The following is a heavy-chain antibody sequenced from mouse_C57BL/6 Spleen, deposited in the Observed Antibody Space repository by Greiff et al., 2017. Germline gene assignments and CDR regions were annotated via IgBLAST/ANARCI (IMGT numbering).Heavy chain of an antibody. Sequence: QVQLQQSGAELVMPGASVKLSCKASGYTFTSYWMHWVKQRPGQGLEWIGEIDPSDSYTNYNQKFKGKSTLTVDKSSSTAYQQLSSLTSEDSAVYYCANLDSSRGNAMDYWGQGTSVTVSS. J-gene: IGHJ4*01. V-gene: IGHV1-69*01. CDR3: ANLDSSRGNAMDY. D-gene: IGHD3-2*02. CDR2: IDPSDSYT. CDR1: GYTFTSYW.